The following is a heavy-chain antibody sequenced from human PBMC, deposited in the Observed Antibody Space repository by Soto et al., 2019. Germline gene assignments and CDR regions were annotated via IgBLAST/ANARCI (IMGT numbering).Heavy chain of an antibody. CDR3: AKEGALGLYYFDY. V-gene: IGHV3-23*01. D-gene: IGHD3-10*01. Sequence: PGGSLRLSCAASGFTFSSYVMSWVRQAPGKGLEWVSTISAGGSSTYYADSVKGRFTISRDNSKNTLYLQMNSLRPEDTAVYYCAKEGALGLYYFDYWGQGTLVTV. CDR1: GFTFSSYV. J-gene: IGHJ4*02. CDR2: ISAGGSST.